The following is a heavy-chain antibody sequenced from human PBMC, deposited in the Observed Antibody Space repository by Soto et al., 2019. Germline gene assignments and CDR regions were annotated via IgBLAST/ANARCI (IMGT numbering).Heavy chain of an antibody. CDR3: ARASYDYVWGSYREIDY. CDR2: IYYSGST. D-gene: IGHD3-16*02. J-gene: IGHJ4*02. V-gene: IGHV4-61*01. CDR1: GGSVSSGSYY. Sequence: QVQLQESGPGLVKPSETLSLTCTVSGGSVSSGSYYWSWIRQPPGKGLEWIGYIYYSGSTNYNPSLKSRVTISVDTSNNQFSLKLSSVTAADTAVYYCARASYDYVWGSYREIDYWGQGTLVTVSS.